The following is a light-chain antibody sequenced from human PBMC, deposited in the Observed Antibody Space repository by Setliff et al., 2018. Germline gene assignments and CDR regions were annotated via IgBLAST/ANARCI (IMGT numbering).Light chain of an antibody. CDR2: DVS. J-gene: IGLJ2*01. CDR3: SSYTNSRTVI. V-gene: IGLV2-14*03. Sequence: QSVLAQPASVSGSPGQSITIYCIGSSSDIGAYDYVAWYQQHPGKAPKLMIYDVSHRPSGVSHRFSGSKSGSTASLTIPGLQAEDEADYFCSSYTNSRTVIFGGGTKVTV. CDR1: SSDIGAYDY.